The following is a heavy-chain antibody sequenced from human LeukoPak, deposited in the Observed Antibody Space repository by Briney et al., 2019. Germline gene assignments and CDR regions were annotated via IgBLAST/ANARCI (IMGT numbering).Heavy chain of an antibody. Sequence: ASVKVSCKASGYTFTSYGISWVRQAPGQGLEWMGWISAHNGNTNYAQKLQGRVTMTTDTSTSTAYMELRSLRSDDTAVYYCARDGTTENYYYYGMDVWGQGTTVTVSS. CDR1: GYTFTSYG. D-gene: IGHD4-11*01. CDR3: ARDGTTENYYYYGMDV. CDR2: ISAHNGNT. V-gene: IGHV1-18*01. J-gene: IGHJ6*02.